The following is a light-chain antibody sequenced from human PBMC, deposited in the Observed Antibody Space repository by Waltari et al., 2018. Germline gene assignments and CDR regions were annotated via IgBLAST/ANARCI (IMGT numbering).Light chain of an antibody. V-gene: IGLV2-14*03. CDR2: DVS. CDR3: SSYTSSSTWV. Sequence: QSALTQPASVSGSPGQSITISCTGTSSDVGGYNYVSWYQQHPGKAHKLMIYDVSNRPSGVSNRFSGSKSGNTASLTISGLQAEDEADYYCSSYTSSSTWVFGGGTKLTVL. J-gene: IGLJ3*02. CDR1: SSDVGGYNY.